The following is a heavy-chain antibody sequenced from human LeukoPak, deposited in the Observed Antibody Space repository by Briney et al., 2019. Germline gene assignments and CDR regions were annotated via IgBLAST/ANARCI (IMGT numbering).Heavy chain of an antibody. J-gene: IGHJ4*02. D-gene: IGHD1-26*01. V-gene: IGHV3-30-3*01. CDR3: AKDERWELRSAFYYFDY. CDR1: GFTFSSYA. Sequence: GGSLRLSCAASGFTFSSYAMHWVRQAPGKGLEWVAVISYDGGNKYYADSVKGRFTISIDNSKNTLYLQMNSLRAEDTAVYYCAKDERWELRSAFYYFDYWGQGTLVTVSS. CDR2: ISYDGGNK.